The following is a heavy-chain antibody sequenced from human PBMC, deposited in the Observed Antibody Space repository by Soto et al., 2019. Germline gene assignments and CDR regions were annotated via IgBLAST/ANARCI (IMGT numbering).Heavy chain of an antibody. CDR1: AFTFSSYG. J-gene: IGHJ4*02. CDR2: IWYDGSNK. Sequence: PGGSLRLSCAASAFTFSSYGMHWVRQAPGKGLEWVAVIWYDGSNKYYADSVKGRFTISRDNSKNTLYLQMNSLRAEDTAVYYCARDHSYVYCSDGSCSFDYWGQGT. CDR3: ARDHSYVYCSDGSCSFDY. V-gene: IGHV3-33*01. D-gene: IGHD2-15*01.